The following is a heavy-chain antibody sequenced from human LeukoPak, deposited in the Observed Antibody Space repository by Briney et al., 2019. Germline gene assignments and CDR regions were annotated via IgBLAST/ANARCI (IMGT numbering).Heavy chain of an antibody. D-gene: IGHD6-13*01. CDR3: ARSAFLVTAPGLYYFDY. CDR1: GGSISSYY. J-gene: IGHJ4*02. V-gene: IGHV4-4*07. CDR2: VYNSGST. Sequence: SETLSLTCTVSGGSISSYYWSWIRQPAGKGLEWIGHVYNSGSTNYNPSLKGRVTMSVATSRNQFSLHLSSVTAADTAVYYCARSAFLVTAPGLYYFDYWGQGTLVAVSS.